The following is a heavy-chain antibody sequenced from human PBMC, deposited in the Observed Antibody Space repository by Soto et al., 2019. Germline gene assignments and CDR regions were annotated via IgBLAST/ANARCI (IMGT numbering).Heavy chain of an antibody. Sequence: ASVKVSCKASGYTFTSYYMHWVRQAPGQGLEWMGIINPSGGSTSYAQKFQGRVTMTRDTSTSTIYMELSSLRSEDTAVYYCARANNIAAAGTYGMDVWGQGTTVTVSS. CDR1: GYTFTSYY. J-gene: IGHJ6*02. CDR3: ARANNIAAAGTYGMDV. V-gene: IGHV1-46*01. CDR2: INPSGGST. D-gene: IGHD6-13*01.